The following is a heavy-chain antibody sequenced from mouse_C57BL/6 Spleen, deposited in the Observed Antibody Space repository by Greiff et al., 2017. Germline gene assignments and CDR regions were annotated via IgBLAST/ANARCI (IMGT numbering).Heavy chain of an antibody. D-gene: IGHD3-3*01. Sequence: EVKLVESGGGLVQPGGSLKLSCAASGFTFSDYYMYWVRQTPEQRLEWVAYISNGGGSTYYPDTVKGRFTISRDNAKNTLYLQMSRLKSEDTAMYYCARHSRGRGFACWGQGTMVTVSA. J-gene: IGHJ3*01. CDR1: GFTFSDYY. CDR2: ISNGGGST. V-gene: IGHV5-12*01. CDR3: ARHSRGRGFAC.